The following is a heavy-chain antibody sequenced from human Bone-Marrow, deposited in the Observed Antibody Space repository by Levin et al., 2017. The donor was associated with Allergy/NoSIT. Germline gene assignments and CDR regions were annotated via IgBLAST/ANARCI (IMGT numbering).Heavy chain of an antibody. CDR1: GFTFNTYE. V-gene: IGHV3-48*03. D-gene: IGHD1-14*01. CDR3: ARDAEPSAMKPFDY. Sequence: GGSLRLSCAASGFTFNTYEMHWVRQSPGKGLEWVSYISSNGGTIYYADSVKGRFTISRDNAKNSLYLQMNSLRAEDTAIYYCARDAEPSAMKPFDYWGQGTLVTVSS. CDR2: ISSNGGTI. J-gene: IGHJ4*02.